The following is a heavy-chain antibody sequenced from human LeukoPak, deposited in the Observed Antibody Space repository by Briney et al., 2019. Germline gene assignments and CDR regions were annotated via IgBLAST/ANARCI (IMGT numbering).Heavy chain of an antibody. D-gene: IGHD3-22*01. CDR2: ISAYNGNT. CDR3: ARDQPLYYYDSSGYYYADY. J-gene: IGHJ4*02. CDR1: GYTFTSYG. Sequence: ASVKVSCKASGYTFTSYGISWVRQAPGQGLEWMGWISAYNGNTNYAQKLQGRVTMTTVTSTSTAYMELRSLRSDDTAVYYCARDQPLYYYDSSGYYYADYWGQGTLVTVSS. V-gene: IGHV1-18*01.